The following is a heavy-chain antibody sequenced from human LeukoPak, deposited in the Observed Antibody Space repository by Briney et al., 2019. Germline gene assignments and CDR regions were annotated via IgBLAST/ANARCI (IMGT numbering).Heavy chain of an antibody. CDR1: GFTFSSYS. CDR3: ARARMDGGFDY. J-gene: IGHJ4*02. CDR2: ISSSGSTI. D-gene: IGHD5-24*01. V-gene: IGHV3-48*04. Sequence: GGSLRLSCAASGFTFSSYSMNWVRQAPGKGLEWVSYISSSGSTIYYADSVKGRFTISRDNAKNSLYLQMNSLRAEDTAVYYCARARMDGGFDYWGQGTLVTVSS.